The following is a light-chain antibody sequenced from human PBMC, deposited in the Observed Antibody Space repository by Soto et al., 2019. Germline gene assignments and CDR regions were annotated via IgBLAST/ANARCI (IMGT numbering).Light chain of an antibody. CDR3: HQYNIWPPLL. Sequence: EIVLTQSPATLSLSPGESATLSCRASQSVRSNLAWYQQKPGQAPRLLIYGASTRATGIPARFSGSGSGTEYTLTISGLQYEDFAVYYCHQYNIWPPLLFGGGTKVDIK. V-gene: IGKV3-15*01. CDR1: QSVRSN. J-gene: IGKJ4*01. CDR2: GAS.